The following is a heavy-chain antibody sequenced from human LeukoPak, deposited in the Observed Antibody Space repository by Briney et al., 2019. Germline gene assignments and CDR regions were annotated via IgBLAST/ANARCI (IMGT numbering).Heavy chain of an antibody. CDR1: GYTFTSYG. CDR3: ARETEYYYDSWSYYNYYYYMDV. V-gene: IGHV1-18*01. J-gene: IGHJ6*03. CDR2: ISAYNGNT. D-gene: IGHD3-10*01. Sequence: ASVKVSCKASGYTFTSYGISWVRQAPGQGLEWMGWISAYNGNTNYAQKLQGRVTMTTDTSTSTAYMELRSLRSDDTAVYYCARETEYYYDSWSYYNYYYYMDVWGKGTTVTVSS.